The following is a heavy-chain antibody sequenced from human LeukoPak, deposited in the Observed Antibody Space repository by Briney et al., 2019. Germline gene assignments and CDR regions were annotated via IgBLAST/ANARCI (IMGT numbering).Heavy chain of an antibody. D-gene: IGHD3-22*01. J-gene: IGHJ4*02. CDR3: ATPLDYYDRSDSHQGGD. CDR2: IKHDGSEK. V-gene: IGHV3-7*03. CDR1: GFTVSSNY. Sequence: GGSLRLSCAASGFTVSSNYMTWVRQAPGKGLEWVANIKHDGSEKNYVDSVKGRFTISRDNAKNSLYLQMNSLRAEDTAVYYCATPLDYYDRSDSHQGGDWGQGTLVTVSS.